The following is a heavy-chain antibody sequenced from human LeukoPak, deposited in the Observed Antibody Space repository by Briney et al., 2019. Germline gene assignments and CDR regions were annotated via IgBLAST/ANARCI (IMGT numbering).Heavy chain of an antibody. CDR3: ARDRTHNYYDSSGYYYPSNY. D-gene: IGHD3-22*01. Sequence: ASVKVSCKASGHTFSGFYTHWVRQAPGQGLEWMGWINPNSGGTNYAQKFQGRVTMTRDTSISTAYMELSRLRSEDTAAYYCARDRTHNYYDSSGYYYPSNYWGQGTLVTVSS. V-gene: IGHV1-2*02. J-gene: IGHJ4*02. CDR1: GHTFSGFY. CDR2: INPNSGGT.